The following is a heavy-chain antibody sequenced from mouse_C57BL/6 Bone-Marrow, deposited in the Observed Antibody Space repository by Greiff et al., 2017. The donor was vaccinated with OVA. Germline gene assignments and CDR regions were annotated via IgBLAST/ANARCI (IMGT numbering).Heavy chain of an antibody. D-gene: IGHD1-1*01. CDR1: GFSLTSYG. Sequence: QVQLKESGPGLVQPSQSLSITCTVSGFSLTSYGVHWVRQSPGKGLEWLGVIWRGGSTDYNAAFMSRLSITKDNSKSQVFFKMNSLQADDTAIYYCAKNSPYGSSYYFDYWGQGTTLTVSS. CDR2: IWRGGST. J-gene: IGHJ2*01. CDR3: AKNSPYGSSYYFDY. V-gene: IGHV2-5*01.